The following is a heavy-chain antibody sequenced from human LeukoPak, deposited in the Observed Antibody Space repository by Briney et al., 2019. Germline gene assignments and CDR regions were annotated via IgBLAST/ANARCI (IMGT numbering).Heavy chain of an antibody. Sequence: PSETLSLTCAVYGGSFSGYYWSWIRQPPGKGLEWIGEINHSGSTNYNPSLKSRVTISVDTSKNQFSLKLGSVTAADTAVYYCASSRPLRYFDWLVPWGQGTLVTVSS. J-gene: IGHJ5*02. CDR2: INHSGST. CDR3: ASSRPLRYFDWLVP. D-gene: IGHD3-9*01. V-gene: IGHV4-34*01. CDR1: GGSFSGYY.